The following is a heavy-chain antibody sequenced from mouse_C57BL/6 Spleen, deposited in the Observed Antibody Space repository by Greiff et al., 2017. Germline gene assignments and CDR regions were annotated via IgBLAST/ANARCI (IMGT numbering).Heavy chain of an antibody. CDR3: ARDPAHYGSSSYYAMDY. J-gene: IGHJ4*01. Sequence: EVHLVESGGGLVKPGGSLKLSCAASGFTFSSYAMSWVRQTPEKRLEWVATISDGGSYTYYPDNVKGRFTISRDNAKNNLYLQMSHLKSEDTAMNYCARDPAHYGSSSYYAMDYWGQGTSVTVSS. V-gene: IGHV5-4*01. CDR2: ISDGGSYT. D-gene: IGHD1-1*01. CDR1: GFTFSSYA.